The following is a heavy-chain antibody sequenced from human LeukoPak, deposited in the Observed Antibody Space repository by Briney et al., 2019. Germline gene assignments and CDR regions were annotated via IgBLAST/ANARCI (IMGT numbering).Heavy chain of an antibody. J-gene: IGHJ4*02. V-gene: IGHV3-48*04. CDR3: ARDQWACSGGSCYSGYFDY. CDR2: ISSSGSTI. Sequence: PGGSLRLSCAASGFTFSSYAMSWVRQAPGKGLEWVSYISSSGSTIYYADSVKGRFTISRDNAKNSLYLQMNSLRAEDTAVYYCARDQWACSGGSCYSGYFDYWGQGTLVTVSS. D-gene: IGHD2-15*01. CDR1: GFTFSSYA.